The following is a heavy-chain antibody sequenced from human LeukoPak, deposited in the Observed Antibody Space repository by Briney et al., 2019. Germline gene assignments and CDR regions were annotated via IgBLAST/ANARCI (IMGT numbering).Heavy chain of an antibody. CDR3: ARTAAYYGEPEMTFDY. J-gene: IGHJ4*02. D-gene: IGHD4-17*01. Sequence: ASVKVSCKASGYTFTGYYMHWVRQAPGQGLEWMGWINPHSGGTNYALKFQGRVTMTRDTSISTAYMDLSRRRFDDTAVYYCARTAAYYGEPEMTFDYWGQGTLVTVSS. CDR2: INPHSGGT. V-gene: IGHV1-2*02. CDR1: GYTFTGYY.